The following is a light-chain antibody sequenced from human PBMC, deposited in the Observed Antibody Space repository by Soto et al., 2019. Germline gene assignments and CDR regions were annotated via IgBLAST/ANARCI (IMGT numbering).Light chain of an antibody. V-gene: IGLV2-8*01. CDR1: SSDVGGYNY. J-gene: IGLJ2*01. Sequence: QSALTQPPSASGSPGQSVTISCTGTSSDVGGYNYVSWYQQHPGKAPKLMIYEVSKRPSGVPDRFSGSKSGNTASLTVSGLQAEDEADYCCSSYAGSNNFSRVVFGGGTKLTVL. CDR3: SSYAGSNNFSRVV. CDR2: EVS.